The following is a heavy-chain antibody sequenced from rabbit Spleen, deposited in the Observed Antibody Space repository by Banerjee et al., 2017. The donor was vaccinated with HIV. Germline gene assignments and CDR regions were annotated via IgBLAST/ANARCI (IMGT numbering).Heavy chain of an antibody. D-gene: IGHD1-1*01. CDR1: GFSFSNNVV. CDR2: IDAGSSGFP. CDR3: ARGLIVIIGWNFYL. J-gene: IGHJ4*01. Sequence: QEQVLESGGGLVKPEGSLKLSCTASGFSFSNNVVMCWVRQVPGKGLEWIACIDAGSSGFPYFASWAKGRFTISRAELITGTLQMTSLTAADTATYFCARGLIVIIGWNFYLWGPATLVTVS. V-gene: IGHV1S45*01.